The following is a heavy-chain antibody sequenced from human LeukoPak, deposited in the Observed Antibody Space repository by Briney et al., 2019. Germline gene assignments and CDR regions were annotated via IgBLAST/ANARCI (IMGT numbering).Heavy chain of an antibody. CDR3: ARDGPDSLCFDY. CDR2: IHRGGAT. V-gene: IGHV3-66*01. CDR1: GFTVSSNY. J-gene: IGHJ4*02. Sequence: GGSLRLSCAASGFTVSSNYMSWVRQAPGKGLEWVSVIHRGGATYYAESVKDRFTISRDNSNNSLFLQMNSLRAEDTAVYFCARDGPDSLCFDYWGQGTLVTASP.